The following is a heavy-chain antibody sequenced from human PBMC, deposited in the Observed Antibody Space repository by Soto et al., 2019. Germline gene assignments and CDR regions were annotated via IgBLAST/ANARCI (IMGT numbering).Heavy chain of an antibody. V-gene: IGHV4-30-4*01. CDR2: IYKSTTT. CDR1: GDSISTVDYF. D-gene: IGHD2-15*01. J-gene: IGHJ5*01. Sequence: SETLSLTCSVSGDSISTVDYFWAWIRQPPGQALEYIGYIYKSTTTYYNPSFESRVAISLDTSKSQFSLNVTSVTAADTAVYFCARGRYCLTGRCFPNWFDSWGQGTLVTVFS. CDR3: ARGRYCLTGRCFPNWFDS.